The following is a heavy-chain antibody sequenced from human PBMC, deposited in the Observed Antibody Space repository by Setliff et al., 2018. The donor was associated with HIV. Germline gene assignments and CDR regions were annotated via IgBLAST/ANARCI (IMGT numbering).Heavy chain of an antibody. CDR3: AILFIPNYFDP. V-gene: IGHV4-59*08. Sequence: SETLSLTCTVSDASISNYHWSWIRQPPGKGLEWIGYIYYSGSTNYNPSLKSRVTISIDTSTNQFSLKLSSVTAADTAVYYCAILFIPNYFDPWGQGTLVTVS. J-gene: IGHJ5*02. CDR1: DASISNYH. CDR2: IYYSGST. D-gene: IGHD2-21*01.